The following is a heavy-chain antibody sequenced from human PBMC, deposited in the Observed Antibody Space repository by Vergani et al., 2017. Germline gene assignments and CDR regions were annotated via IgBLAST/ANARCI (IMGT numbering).Heavy chain of an antibody. CDR3: ARDLAYCHEGSCAL. CDR2: VLFDGSNE. J-gene: IGHJ4*02. V-gene: IGHV3-30*02. D-gene: IGHD2-15*01. Sequence: QVQLVQSGGGVVQPGGSLRLSCVASGFTFNRYGMQLVRQAPGKGLEWVAYVLFDGSNEYYADSVKGRFIVSRDNSNDALYLQMNSLRTEDTAVYYCARDLAYCHEGSCALWGQGSVVTVSS. CDR1: GFTFNRYG.